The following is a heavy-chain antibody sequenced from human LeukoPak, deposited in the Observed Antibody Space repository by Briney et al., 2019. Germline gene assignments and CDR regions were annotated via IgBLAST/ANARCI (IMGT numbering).Heavy chain of an antibody. CDR3: ARDIYSSGY. CDR1: GFTFSSYG. CDR2: IYSGGST. Sequence: PGGSLRLSCAASGFTFSSYGMHWVRQAPGKGLEWVSVIYSGGSTYYADSVKGRFTISRDNSKNTLYLQMNSLRAEDTAVYYCARDIYSSGYWGQGTLVTVSS. J-gene: IGHJ4*02. V-gene: IGHV3-66*01. D-gene: IGHD3-22*01.